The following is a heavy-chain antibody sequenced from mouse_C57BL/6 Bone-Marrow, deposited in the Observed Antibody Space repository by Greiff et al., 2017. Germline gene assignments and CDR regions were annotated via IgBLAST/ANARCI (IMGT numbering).Heavy chain of an antibody. Sequence: EVKLEESGGDLVKPGGSLKLSCAASGFTFSSYGMSWVRQTPDKRLEWVATISSGGSYTYYPASVQGRFTISRDNAKNTLYLQMSSLKSEDTAMYYCARRGGLLFMDYWGQGTSVTVSS. J-gene: IGHJ4*01. CDR2: ISSGGSYT. D-gene: IGHD1-1*01. CDR3: ARRGGLLFMDY. CDR1: GFTFSSYG. V-gene: IGHV5-6*02.